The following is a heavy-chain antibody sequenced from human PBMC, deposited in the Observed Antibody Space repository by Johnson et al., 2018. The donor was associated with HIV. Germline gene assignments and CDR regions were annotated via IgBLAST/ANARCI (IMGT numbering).Heavy chain of an antibody. CDR3: AREGNYYDSSSHVFDI. Sequence: VQLVESGGGVVQPGRSLRLSCAASGFTFSYYSMHWVRQAPGKGLEWVAVISHDGSNKYYADSVRGRFTISRDKSRNTLYLQMNSLRAEDTAVHYCAREGNYYDSSSHVFDIWGQGTMVTVSS. CDR2: ISHDGSNK. CDR1: GFTFSYYS. V-gene: IGHV3-30-3*01. D-gene: IGHD3-22*01. J-gene: IGHJ3*02.